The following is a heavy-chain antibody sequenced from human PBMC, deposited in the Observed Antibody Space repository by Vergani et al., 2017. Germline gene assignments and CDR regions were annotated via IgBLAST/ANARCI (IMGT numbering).Heavy chain of an antibody. D-gene: IGHD1-7*01. J-gene: IGHJ6*03. Sequence: QITLKESGPTLVKPTQTLTLTCTFSGFLPNTRGVSVAWFRQPPGKALDWLALIYWTDEQHYSPSLNNRVTITKDTSKTQVVLTMTNMDYVDTGTYYCVYRKTECGTTGXFYPFYYYYYMDVWGKGTTVTVSS. CDR2: IYWTDEQ. CDR1: GFLPNTRGVS. V-gene: IGHV2-5*04. CDR3: VYRKTECGTTGXFYPFYYYYYMDV.